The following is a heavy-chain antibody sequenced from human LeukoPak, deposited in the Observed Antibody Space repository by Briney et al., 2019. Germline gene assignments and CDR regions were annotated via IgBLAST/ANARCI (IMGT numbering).Heavy chain of an antibody. CDR2: INPNSGGT. CDR1: GYTFIGYY. D-gene: IGHD6-19*01. CDR3: ARVGLAVAGPLPDY. J-gene: IGHJ4*02. Sequence: ASVKVSCKASGYTFIGYYMHWVRQAPGQGLEWMGWINPNSGGTNYAQKFQGRVTMTRDTSISTAYMELSSLRSEDTAVYYCARVGLAVAGPLPDYWGQGTLVTVSS. V-gene: IGHV1-2*02.